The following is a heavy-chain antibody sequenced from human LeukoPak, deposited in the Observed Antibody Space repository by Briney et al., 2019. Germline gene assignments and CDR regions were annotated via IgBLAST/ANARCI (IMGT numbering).Heavy chain of an antibody. CDR2: IRYDGSNK. D-gene: IGHD3-3*01. J-gene: IGHJ4*02. V-gene: IGHV3-30*02. CDR3: AKDYRPHDFWSGLVDY. Sequence: PGGSLRLSCAASGFTFSSYGMHWVRQAPGKGLEWVAFIRYDGSNKYYADSVKGRFTISRDNSKNTLYLQMNSLRAEDTAVYYRAKDYRPHDFWSGLVDYWGQGTLVTVSS. CDR1: GFTFSSYG.